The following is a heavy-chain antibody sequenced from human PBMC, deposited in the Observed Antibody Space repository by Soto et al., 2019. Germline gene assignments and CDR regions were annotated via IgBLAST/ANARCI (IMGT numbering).Heavy chain of an antibody. CDR2: INHSGST. CDR3: ARDKITGLSHY. D-gene: IGHD2-8*02. V-gene: IGHV4-34*01. CDR1: GGSFSGYY. Sequence: ETLSLTCAVYGGSFSGYYWTWIRQPPGTGLEWIGEINHSGSTNYNPSLKSRVTISVDTSKNQFSLKLTSVTAADTAVYYCARDKITGLSHYRGKGILVTVSS. J-gene: IGHJ4*02.